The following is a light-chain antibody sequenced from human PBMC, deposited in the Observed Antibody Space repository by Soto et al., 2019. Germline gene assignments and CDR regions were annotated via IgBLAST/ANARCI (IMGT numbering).Light chain of an antibody. J-gene: IGLJ1*01. CDR3: TSYTSSNTHV. CDR1: SSDVGGYNY. CDR2: DVS. Sequence: QSALTQPASVSGSPGQSITISCTGTSSDVGGYNYVSWLQQHPGKVPKLIIYDVSSRPSGVSNRFSGSKSGNTASLTISGLQAEDEADYYCTSYTSSNTHVFVGGTKVTVL. V-gene: IGLV2-14*01.